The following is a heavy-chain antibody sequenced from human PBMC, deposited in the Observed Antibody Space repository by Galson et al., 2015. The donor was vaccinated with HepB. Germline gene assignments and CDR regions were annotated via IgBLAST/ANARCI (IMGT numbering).Heavy chain of an antibody. CDR2: IGTKGSNYAT. D-gene: IGHD3-22*01. V-gene: IGHV3-73*01. J-gene: IGHJ5*02. Sequence: SLRLSCAGSGFTFSGSTIHWVRQTSGKGLEWVGHIGTKGSNYATADVASVKSRITISRDDSKNTAYLQRHSLRTEDTAVYDCIRMGDLSGDSSTWGQGPLV. CDR1: GFTFSGST. CDR3: IRMGDLSGDSST.